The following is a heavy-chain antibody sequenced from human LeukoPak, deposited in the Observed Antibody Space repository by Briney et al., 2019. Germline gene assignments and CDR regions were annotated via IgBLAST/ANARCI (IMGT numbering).Heavy chain of an antibody. V-gene: IGHV4-59*01. CDR1: GGSISNKY. J-gene: IGHJ6*03. D-gene: IGHD6-6*01. Sequence: PSETLSLTCTVSGGSISNKYWSWLRQPPGKGLEWIGYIYYSGNTNYNPSLKSRVTILVDTSKNQVSLKLSSVTAADTAVYFCARDWGVGGRPGYMDVWGKGTTVTVSS. CDR3: ARDWGVGGRPGYMDV. CDR2: IYYSGNT.